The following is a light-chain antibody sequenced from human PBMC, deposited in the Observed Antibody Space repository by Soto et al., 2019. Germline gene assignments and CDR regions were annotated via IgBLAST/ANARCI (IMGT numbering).Light chain of an antibody. CDR2: HVS. CDR3: TSYTTSSTYV. J-gene: IGLJ1*01. Sequence: QSVLTQPASVSGSPGQSITISCSVTSSDVGNYNYVSWYQQHQGKGPKLIIYHVSYRPSGVSNRFSGSKSGNTASLTISGLQAEDEADYYCTSYTTSSTYVFGTGTKVTVL. CDR1: SSDVGNYNY. V-gene: IGLV2-14*01.